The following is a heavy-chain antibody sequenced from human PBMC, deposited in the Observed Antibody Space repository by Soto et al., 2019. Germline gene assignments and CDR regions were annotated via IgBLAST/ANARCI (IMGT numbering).Heavy chain of an antibody. V-gene: IGHV1-8*01. CDR1: GYTFTSYD. D-gene: IGHD3-9*01. J-gene: IGHJ3*02. CDR3: ATLGRLRYFDWLLNHDAFDI. CDR2: MNPNSGNT. Sequence: QVQLVQSGAEVKKPGASVKVSCKASGYTFTSYDINWVRQATGQGLEWMGWMNPNSGNTGYAQKFQGRVTMTRNTAISKAYMELSSLRSEDTAVYYCATLGRLRYFDWLLNHDAFDIWGQGTMVTVSS.